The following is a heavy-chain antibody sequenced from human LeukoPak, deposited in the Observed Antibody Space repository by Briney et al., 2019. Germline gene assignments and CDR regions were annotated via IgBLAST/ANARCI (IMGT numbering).Heavy chain of an antibody. CDR1: GDSVFRDDVA. CDR2: TYYTSKWNN. CDR3: ARGIFSALDF. Sequence: SQTLSLNCGISGDSVFRDDVAWNWLRQSPSRGLEWLGRTYYTSKWNNDYAGSVKSRATINLDTAKNQLSLQLDSVTPEDSAVYFCARGIFSALDFWGQGALVTVSS. J-gene: IGHJ4*02. D-gene: IGHD3-3*02. V-gene: IGHV6-1*01.